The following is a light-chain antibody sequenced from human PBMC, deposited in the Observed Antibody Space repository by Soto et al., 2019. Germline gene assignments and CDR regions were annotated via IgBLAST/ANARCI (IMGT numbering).Light chain of an antibody. Sequence: DIQMTQSPSTLSTSVGDRVTITCRASQTISNWLAWYHQKPGKAPKLLIYKTSYLESGVPSRFRGRGSGTDFTSTIAGLQADDFAQYDGLAYNDYAAWTGGQGT. CDR2: KTS. V-gene: IGKV1-5*03. CDR1: QTISNW. CDR3: LAYNDYAAWT. J-gene: IGKJ1*01.